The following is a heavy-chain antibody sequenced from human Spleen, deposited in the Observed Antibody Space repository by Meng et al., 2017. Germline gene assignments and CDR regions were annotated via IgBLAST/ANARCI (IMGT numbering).Heavy chain of an antibody. V-gene: IGHV4-4*02. CDR2: ISHGGIT. CDR3: ARARGASRHFDY. Sequence: VRLQASGPGLVKPSRPLSLTCVFSVDFISISSSLTWVRQPPGKGLEWLGEISHGGITNYSPSLKSRVTMSVDTSKKQFSLKLSSVTAADTAVYFCARARGASRHFDYWGQGTLVTVSS. D-gene: IGHD3-10*01. CDR1: VDFISISSS. J-gene: IGHJ4*02.